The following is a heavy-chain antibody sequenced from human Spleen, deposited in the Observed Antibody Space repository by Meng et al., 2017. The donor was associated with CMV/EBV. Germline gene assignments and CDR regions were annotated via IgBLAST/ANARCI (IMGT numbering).Heavy chain of an antibody. CDR3: AKAGSGDGSGSYYNMDFDY. V-gene: IGHV3-53*01. Sequence: GESLKISCAASGFTVSSNYMTWVRQAPGKGLEWVSVIYSGGNTYYADSVKGRFTISRDNSKNTLHLQMNSLRAEDTAVYYCAKAGSGDGSGSYYNMDFDYWGQGTLVTVSS. J-gene: IGHJ4*02. D-gene: IGHD3-10*01. CDR1: GFTVSSNY. CDR2: IYSGGNT.